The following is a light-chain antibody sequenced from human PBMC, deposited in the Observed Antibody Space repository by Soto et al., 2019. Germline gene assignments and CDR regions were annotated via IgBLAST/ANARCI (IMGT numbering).Light chain of an antibody. CDR3: QSRDT. Sequence: EIVLTQSPGTLSLSPGERATLSCRASQSVSSSYLAWYQQKPGQAPRLLIYGASSRATGIPDRFSGSGSGTDFTLTISRLGPEDFAVYYCQSRDTFGQGTKLEIK. V-gene: IGKV3-20*01. CDR2: GAS. CDR1: QSVSSSY. J-gene: IGKJ2*01.